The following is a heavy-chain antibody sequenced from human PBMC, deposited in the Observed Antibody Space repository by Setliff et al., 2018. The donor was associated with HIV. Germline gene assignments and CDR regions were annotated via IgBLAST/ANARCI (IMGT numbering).Heavy chain of an antibody. Sequence: ASVKVSCKASGYTFTTYGISWVRQAPGQGLEWMGIINPSGGSTSYAQRFQGRVTMTRDTSTSTVYMELSSLRSEDTAVYYCARWYGFHSSSSVLGFWGQGTLVTVSS. CDR2: INPSGGST. J-gene: IGHJ4*02. CDR1: GYTFTTYG. D-gene: IGHD6-6*01. CDR3: ARWYGFHSSSSVLGF. V-gene: IGHV1-46*01.